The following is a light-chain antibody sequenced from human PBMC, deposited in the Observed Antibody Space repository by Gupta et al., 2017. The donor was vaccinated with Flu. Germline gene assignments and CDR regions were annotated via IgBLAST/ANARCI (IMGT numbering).Light chain of an antibody. CDR1: QGISTY. V-gene: IGKV1-39*01. CDR3: QQTYKSPLT. Sequence: DIQLTQSPSSLSASVGDRVTITCRASQGISTYLNWYRQKPGRAPEVLIYGASSLQGGVPSRFSGSGSGTDLTLTISSLQPEDFATFYCQQTYKSPLTFGQGTRLEIK. J-gene: IGKJ5*01. CDR2: GAS.